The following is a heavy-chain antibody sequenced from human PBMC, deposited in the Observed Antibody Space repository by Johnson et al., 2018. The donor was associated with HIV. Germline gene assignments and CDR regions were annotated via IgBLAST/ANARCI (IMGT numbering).Heavy chain of an antibody. V-gene: IGHV3-20*04. CDR2: IKWNGGSP. D-gene: IGHD6-13*01. CDR3: ARGVGIAASATEVGKRSDALDI. CDR1: GFTFDDYG. Sequence: VQLVESGGDLVQPGGSLRLSCGASGFTFDDYGMSWVRQVPGKGLEWVSGIKWNGGSPGYADSVRGRFTISRDNAKKSLSLQMNSLRAEDTVWYYCARGVGIAASATEVGKRSDALDIWGQGTLVTVSS. J-gene: IGHJ3*02.